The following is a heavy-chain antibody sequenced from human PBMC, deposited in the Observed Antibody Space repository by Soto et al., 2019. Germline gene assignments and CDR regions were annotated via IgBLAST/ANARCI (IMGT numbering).Heavy chain of an antibody. CDR1: GGSISSGGYY. V-gene: IGHV4-31*03. CDR2: IYYSGST. CDR3: ARVPHGDSRLWFDP. J-gene: IGHJ5*02. Sequence: QVQLQESGPGLVKPSQTLSLTCTVSGGSISSGGYYWSWIRQHPGKGLEWIGYIYYSGSTYYNPSLKSRVTISVDTSKTQFSLKLSSVTAADTAVYYCARVPHGDSRLWFDPWGQGTLVTVSS. D-gene: IGHD4-17*01.